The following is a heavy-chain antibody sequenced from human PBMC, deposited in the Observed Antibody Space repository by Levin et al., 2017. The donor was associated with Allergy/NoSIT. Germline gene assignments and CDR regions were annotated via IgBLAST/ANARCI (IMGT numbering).Heavy chain of an antibody. CDR3: ARRFCSGGSCYSTFDY. CDR1: GFSLSIPGVG. Sequence: SGPTLVKPPQALTLTCTFSGFSLSIPGVGVGWIRQAPGKALEWLALIHWDDDKRYSPSLKNRLTITKDTSKNQVVLSVTNMDPVDTATYYCARRFCSGGSCYSTFDYWGQGTLVTVSS. D-gene: IGHD2-15*01. CDR2: IHWDDDK. V-gene: IGHV2-5*02. J-gene: IGHJ4*02.